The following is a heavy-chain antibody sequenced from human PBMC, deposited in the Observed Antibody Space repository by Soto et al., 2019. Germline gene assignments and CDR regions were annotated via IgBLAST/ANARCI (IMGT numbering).Heavy chain of an antibody. Sequence: QLQLQESGPGLVKPSETLSLTCTVSGGSISSSSYYWGWIRQPPGKGLEWIGSIYYSGSTYYNPSLKSRVTISVDTSKNQFSLKLSSVTAADTAVYYCARLHSSSWYYYYYMDVWGKGTTVTVSS. D-gene: IGHD6-13*01. J-gene: IGHJ6*03. V-gene: IGHV4-39*01. CDR1: GGSISSSSYY. CDR2: IYYSGST. CDR3: ARLHSSSWYYYYYMDV.